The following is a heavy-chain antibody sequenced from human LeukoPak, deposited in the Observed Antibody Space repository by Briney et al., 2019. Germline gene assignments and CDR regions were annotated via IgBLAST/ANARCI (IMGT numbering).Heavy chain of an antibody. CDR3: ATSRGGS. CDR1: GFTFNIYA. CDR2: IKLDASEK. D-gene: IGHD3-16*01. Sequence: GGSLRLSCATSGFTFNIYAMNWVRQAPGKGLEWVANIKLDASEKYYVDSVKGRFAISRDNAKNTLYLQMNSLRAEDTAVYYCATSRGGSWGQGILVTVSS. J-gene: IGHJ5*02. V-gene: IGHV3-7*01.